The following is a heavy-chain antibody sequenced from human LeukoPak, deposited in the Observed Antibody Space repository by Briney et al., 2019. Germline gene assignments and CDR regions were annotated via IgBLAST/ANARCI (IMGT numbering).Heavy chain of an antibody. CDR1: GYTFTDYY. J-gene: IGHJ3*02. CDR3: ARVREDYGDYPLEGAFDI. CDR2: INPNSGGT. V-gene: IGHV1-2*02. Sequence: GASVKVSCKASGYTFTDYYMHWVRQAPGQGLEWMGWINPNSGGTNYAQKFQGRVTMTRDTSISTAYMELGRLRSDDTAVYYCARVREDYGDYPLEGAFDIWGQGTMVTVSS. D-gene: IGHD4-17*01.